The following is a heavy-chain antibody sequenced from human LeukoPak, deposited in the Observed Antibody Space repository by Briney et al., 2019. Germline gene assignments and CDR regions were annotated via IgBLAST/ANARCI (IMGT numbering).Heavy chain of an antibody. J-gene: IGHJ4*02. CDR3: TRAYYDSSGYYSHFDY. V-gene: IGHV3-23*01. CDR2: ITGSGGST. CDR1: GFTFNGYG. D-gene: IGHD3-22*01. Sequence: GGSLRLSCVASGFTFNGYGVSWVRQAPGKGLEWVSSITGSGGSTYYADSVKGRFTISRDNSKNTLYLQMNSLRAENTAVYYCTRAYYDSSGYYSHFDYWGQGTLVTVSS.